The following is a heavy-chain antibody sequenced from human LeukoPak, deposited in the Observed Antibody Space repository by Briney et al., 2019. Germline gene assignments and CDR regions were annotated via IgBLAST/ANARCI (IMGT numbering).Heavy chain of an antibody. J-gene: IGHJ4*02. V-gene: IGHV4-39*07. CDR2: IYYSGST. Sequence: SETLSLTCTVSGGSISSSSYYWGWIRQPRGKGLEWIGSIYYSGSTYYTPSLKSRVTIYIDKYKNQFSLKLSSVTAADTAVYYCARGGTYYDYVWDYWGQGTLVTVSS. CDR1: GGSISSSSYY. CDR3: ARGGTYYDYVWDY. D-gene: IGHD3-16*01.